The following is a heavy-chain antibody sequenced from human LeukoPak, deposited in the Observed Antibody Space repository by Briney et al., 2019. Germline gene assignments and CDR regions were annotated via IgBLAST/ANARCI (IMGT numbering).Heavy chain of an antibody. CDR3: ARGSTSSAYSPCDY. D-gene: IGHD3-22*01. J-gene: IGHJ4*02. CDR2: INTGNDNT. Sequence: ASVKVSCKASGYTFSSYGMHWVRHAPGQRREWMGWINTGNDNTKYSQEVQDRVTITRDTSTSTVYMELSRLRSEDMGVYYCARGSTSSAYSPCDYWGQGTLVTVSS. CDR1: GYTFSSYG. V-gene: IGHV1-3*03.